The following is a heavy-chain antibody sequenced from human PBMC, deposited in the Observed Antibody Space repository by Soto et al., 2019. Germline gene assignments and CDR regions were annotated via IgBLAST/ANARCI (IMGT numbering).Heavy chain of an antibody. CDR1: GFTFSSYA. CDR3: AKDGDIVVVVAALFQH. Sequence: GGSLRLSCAASGFTFSSYAMSWVRQAPGKGLEWVSAISGSGGSTYYADSVKGRFTISRDNSKNTLYLQMNSLRAEDTAVYYCAKDGDIVVVVAALFQHWGQGTLVTVSS. J-gene: IGHJ1*01. D-gene: IGHD2-15*01. V-gene: IGHV3-23*01. CDR2: ISGSGGST.